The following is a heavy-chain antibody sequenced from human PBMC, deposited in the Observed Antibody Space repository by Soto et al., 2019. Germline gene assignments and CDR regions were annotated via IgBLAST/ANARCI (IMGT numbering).Heavy chain of an antibody. CDR3: ARVPYCSGLYFCLDY. J-gene: IGHJ4*02. CDR1: GYMFTYYH. Sequence: ASVKVSCKASGYMFTYYHVHWVRQAPGQGLEWMGVINPNGGDTRYAQRFQGRVTMTRDTSTSTVYMEVSSLRAEDTALYYCARVPYCSGLYFCLDYWGQGTLVTVSS. D-gene: IGHD5-18*01. CDR2: INPNGGDT. V-gene: IGHV1-46*01.